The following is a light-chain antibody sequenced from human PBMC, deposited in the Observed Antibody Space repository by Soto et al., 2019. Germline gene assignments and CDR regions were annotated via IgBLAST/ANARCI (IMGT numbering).Light chain of an antibody. Sequence: EIVLTQSPGTLSLSPGERATLSCRASQSLNARYLAWYQVKPGQAPRLLFYGASSRATGIPDRFIGSGSGTDFTLTITGLEPEDFPVYYCPQFHIYRTLGQGTKVDLK. CDR1: QSLNARY. CDR3: PQFHIYRT. V-gene: IGKV3-20*01. CDR2: GAS. J-gene: IGKJ1*01.